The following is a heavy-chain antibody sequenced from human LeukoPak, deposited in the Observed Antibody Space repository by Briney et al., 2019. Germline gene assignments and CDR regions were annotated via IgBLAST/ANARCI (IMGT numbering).Heavy chain of an antibody. CDR1: GFTFSSYA. CDR3: ARAPSQRGLYYYYGMDV. V-gene: IGHV3-23*01. CDR2: ISGSGGST. J-gene: IGHJ6*02. Sequence: GGSLRLSCAASGFTFSSYAMSWVRQAPGKGLEWVSAISGSGGSTYYADSVKGRFTISRDNSKNTLYLQMNSLRAEDTAVYYCARAPSQRGLYYYYGMDVWGQGTTVTVSS.